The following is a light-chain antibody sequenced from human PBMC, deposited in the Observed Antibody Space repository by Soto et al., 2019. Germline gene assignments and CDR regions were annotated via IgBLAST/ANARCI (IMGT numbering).Light chain of an antibody. V-gene: IGKV3-20*01. J-gene: IGKJ1*01. CDR3: QQYGSSPRT. CDR1: QSISDT. CDR2: GAS. Sequence: EIGGTQWPSTVSVCPVVRATLSCRASQSISDTLAWYQQKPGQAPRLHIYGASTRATGIPDRFTGSGSGTDFTLTISRLEPEDFAVYYCQQYGSSPRTFGQGTKVDI.